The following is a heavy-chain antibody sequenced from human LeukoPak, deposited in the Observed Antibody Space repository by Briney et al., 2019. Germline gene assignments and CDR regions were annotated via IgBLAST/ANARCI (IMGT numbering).Heavy chain of an antibody. CDR3: ARHPSSAWHADY. Sequence: SETLSLTCTVPGGPISSSNYCWGWIRQPPGKGLEWIGSISYSGTTYYNPSLKSRVTISADTSNNQFSLRLTSVTAADTAVYFCARHPSSAWHADYWGHGTLVTVSS. D-gene: IGHD6-25*01. CDR1: GGPISSSNYC. J-gene: IGHJ4*01. CDR2: ISYSGTT. V-gene: IGHV4-39*01.